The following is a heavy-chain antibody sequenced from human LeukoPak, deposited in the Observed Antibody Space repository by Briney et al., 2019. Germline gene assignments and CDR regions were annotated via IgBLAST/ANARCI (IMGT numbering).Heavy chain of an antibody. CDR3: ARDSRGYYYFDY. Sequence: GGSLRLSCAASGLTFSSHWMHWVRQAPGKGLEWVAVISYDGTNKFYADSVKGRFTISRDNSKKTLYLQMNSLRGEDTAVYYCARDSRGYYYFDYWGQGTLVTVSS. D-gene: IGHD3-22*01. CDR1: GLTFSSHW. J-gene: IGHJ4*02. CDR2: ISYDGTNK. V-gene: IGHV3-30-3*01.